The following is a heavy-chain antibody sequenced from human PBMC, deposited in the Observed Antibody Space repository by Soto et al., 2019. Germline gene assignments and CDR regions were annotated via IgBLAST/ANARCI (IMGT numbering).Heavy chain of an antibody. CDR3: AKDLSGSYYDAFDI. V-gene: IGHV3-23*01. CDR1: GFPFSSYS. Sequence: PGGSLSLSCAASGFPFSSYSMNWVRQAPGKGLEWVSDISSSSGSTYYADSVKGRFTISRDNSKNTLYLQMNSLRAEDTAVYYCAKDLSGSYYDAFDIWGQGTMVTVSS. D-gene: IGHD1-26*01. CDR2: ISSSSGST. J-gene: IGHJ3*02.